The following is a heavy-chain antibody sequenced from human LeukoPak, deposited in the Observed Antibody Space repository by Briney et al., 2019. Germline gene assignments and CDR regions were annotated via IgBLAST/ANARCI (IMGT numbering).Heavy chain of an antibody. J-gene: IGHJ4*02. CDR3: ASRPHGDYPYFDY. CDR1: GFTFSSYA. Sequence: GGSLRLSCAASGFTFSSYAMSWVRQAPGKGLEWVSAISGSGGSTYYADSVKGRFTISRDNSKNTLYLQMNSLRDADTAVYYCASRPHGDYPYFDYWGQGTLVTVSS. V-gene: IGHV3-23*01. CDR2: ISGSGGST. D-gene: IGHD4-17*01.